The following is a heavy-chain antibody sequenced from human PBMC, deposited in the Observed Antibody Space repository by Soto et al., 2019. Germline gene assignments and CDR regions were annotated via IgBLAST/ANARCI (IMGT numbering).Heavy chain of an antibody. CDR1: GGSVSSGSYY. CDR3: ARDEVNYDYYYCGMDV. V-gene: IGHV4-61*01. CDR2: IYYSGST. J-gene: IGHJ6*02. Sequence: QVQLQESGPGLVKPSETLSLTCTVSGGSVSSGSYYWSWIRQPPGKGLEWIGYIYYSGSTNYNPSLKSRVTISVDTSKNQFSLKLSSVTAADTAVYYCARDEVNYDYYYCGMDVWGQGTTVTVSS. D-gene: IGHD1-7*01.